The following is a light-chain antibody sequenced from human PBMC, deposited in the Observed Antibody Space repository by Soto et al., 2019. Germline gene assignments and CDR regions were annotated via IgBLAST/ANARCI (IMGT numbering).Light chain of an antibody. CDR2: GAS. V-gene: IGKV3-20*01. CDR1: QSVSSSY. CDR3: QQYGWSPFT. J-gene: IGKJ3*01. Sequence: EIVLTQSPGTLSLSPGERATLSCRASQSVSSSYLAWYQQKPGQAPRLLIYGASRRATGIPDRFSGSGSGTDFTLTISRLEPEDFAVYYCQQYGWSPFTFGRGTKVDIK.